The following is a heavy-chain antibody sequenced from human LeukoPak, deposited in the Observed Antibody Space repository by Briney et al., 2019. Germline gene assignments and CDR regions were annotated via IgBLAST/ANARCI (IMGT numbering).Heavy chain of an antibody. D-gene: IGHD4-17*01. CDR3: ARDVHGDYGSGWFDP. Sequence: SVKVSCKTSGGTFNNSAISWVRQAPGQGLEWLGGGMPLFGTAGYAQKFQGRGTITKDESTRTVYLELTSLTSDDTAVYYCARDVHGDYGSGWFDPWGQGTLVSVSS. J-gene: IGHJ5*02. V-gene: IGHV1-69*05. CDR1: GGTFNNSA. CDR2: GMPLFGTA.